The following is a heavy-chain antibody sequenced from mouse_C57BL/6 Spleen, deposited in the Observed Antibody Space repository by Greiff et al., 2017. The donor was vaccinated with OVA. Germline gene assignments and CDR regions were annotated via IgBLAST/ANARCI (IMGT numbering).Heavy chain of an antibody. CDR2: IDPSDSET. J-gene: IGHJ1*03. V-gene: IGHV1-52*01. CDR3: ARYGSFITTVADWYFDV. CDR1: GYTFTSYW. D-gene: IGHD1-1*01. Sequence: QVQLQQPGAELVRPGSSVKLSCKASGYTFTSYWMHWVKQRPIQGLEWIGNIDPSDSETHYNQKFTDKATLTVDKSSSTAYLPLSSLTSEDSAVYDGARYGSFITTVADWYFDVWGTGTTVTVSS.